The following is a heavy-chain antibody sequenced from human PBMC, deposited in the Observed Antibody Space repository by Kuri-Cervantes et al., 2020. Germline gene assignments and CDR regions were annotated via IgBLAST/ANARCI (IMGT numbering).Heavy chain of an antibody. D-gene: IGHD2-2*01. CDR2: INPNSGGT. V-gene: IGHV1-2*02. CDR1: GYTFTGYY. CDR3: ARCRYCSSTSWKGWFDP. J-gene: IGHJ5*02. Sequence: ASVKVSCKASGYTFTGYYMHWVRQAPGQGLEWMGWINPNSGGTNYAQKFQGRVTMTRDTSISTAYMELSRLRSDDTAVYYCARCRYCSSTSWKGWFDPWGQGTLVTCYS.